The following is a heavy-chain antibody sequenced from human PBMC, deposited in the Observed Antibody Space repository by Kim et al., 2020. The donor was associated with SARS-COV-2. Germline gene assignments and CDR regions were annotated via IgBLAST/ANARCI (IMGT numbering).Heavy chain of an antibody. CDR3: ATGVAVAGRSSDYYYYYGMNV. V-gene: IGHV1-24*01. CDR2: FYPEDGET. Sequence: ASVKVSCKVSGYTLTELSMHWVRQAPGKGLEWMGGFYPEDGETIYAQKFQGRVTMTEDTSTDTAYMELSSLRSEDTAVYYCATGVAVAGRSSDYYYYYGMNVWVQGTTVTVSS. CDR1: GYTLTELS. J-gene: IGHJ6*02. D-gene: IGHD6-19*01.